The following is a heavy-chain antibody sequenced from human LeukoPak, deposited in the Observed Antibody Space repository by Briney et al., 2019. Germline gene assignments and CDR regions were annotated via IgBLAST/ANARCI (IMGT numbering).Heavy chain of an antibody. D-gene: IGHD2-15*01. CDR1: GYTFTSYG. CDR3: ARDSYRLGYCSGGSCLGRFDP. Sequence: ASVKVSCKASGYTFTSYGISWVRQAPGQGLEWMGWISAYNGNTNYAQKLQDRVTMTTDTSTSTAYMELRSLRSDDTAVYYCARDSYRLGYCSGGSCLGRFDPWGQGTLVTVSS. CDR2: ISAYNGNT. J-gene: IGHJ5*02. V-gene: IGHV1-18*04.